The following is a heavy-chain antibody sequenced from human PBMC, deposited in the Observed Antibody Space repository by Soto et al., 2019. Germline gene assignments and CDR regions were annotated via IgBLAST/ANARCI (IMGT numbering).Heavy chain of an antibody. CDR3: TKEFTWSEVL. Sequence: GGSLRLSCAASGFTYRNYAMNWVRQAPEKGLEWVAYITASSSSIYYADSVKGRFTISRDHAKNSLYLQMNSLRDEDSAVYYCTKEFTWSEVLWGQGVQVTVS. CDR1: GFTYRNYA. J-gene: IGHJ4*02. D-gene: IGHD3-10*01. CDR2: ITASSSSI. V-gene: IGHV3-48*02.